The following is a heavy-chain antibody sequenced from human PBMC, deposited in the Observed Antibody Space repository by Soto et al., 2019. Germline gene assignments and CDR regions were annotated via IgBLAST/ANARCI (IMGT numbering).Heavy chain of an antibody. CDR2: IYYSGST. Sequence: PSETLSLTCTVSCGSISSGGYYWSWIRQHPGKGLEWIGYIYYSGSTYYNPSLKSRVTISVDTSKNQFSLKLSSVTAADTAVYYCASRYSSGWYGYDAFDIWGQGTMVTVSS. V-gene: IGHV4-31*03. CDR3: ASRYSSGWYGYDAFDI. D-gene: IGHD6-19*01. J-gene: IGHJ3*02. CDR1: CGSISSGGYY.